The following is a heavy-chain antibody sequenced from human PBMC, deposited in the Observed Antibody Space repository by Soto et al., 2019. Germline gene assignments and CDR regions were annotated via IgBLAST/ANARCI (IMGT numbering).Heavy chain of an antibody. V-gene: IGHV3-72*01. CDR3: TTDYDILTGYYLGTWYYFDY. CDR2: IRNKANSYTT. D-gene: IGHD3-9*01. J-gene: IGHJ4*02. Sequence: PGGSLRLSCAAFGFTFSDHYMDWVRQAPGKGLEWVGRIRNKANSYTTEYAASVKGRFTISRDDSKNSLFLQMNSLKTEDTAVYYCTTDYDILTGYYLGTWYYFDYWGQGTLVTVSS. CDR1: GFTFSDHY.